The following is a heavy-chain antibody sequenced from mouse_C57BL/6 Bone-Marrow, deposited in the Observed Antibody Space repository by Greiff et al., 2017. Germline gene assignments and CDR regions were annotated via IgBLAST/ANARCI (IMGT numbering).Heavy chain of an antibody. CDR1: GFNIKDDY. V-gene: IGHV14-4*01. CDR3: TTGYYGSPGYFDV. CDR2: IDPENGDT. J-gene: IGHJ1*03. D-gene: IGHD1-1*01. Sequence: EVQLQQSGAELVRPGASVKLSCTASGFNIKDDYMHWVKQRPEQGLEWIGWIDPENGDTEYASKFQGKATITADTSSNTAYLQFSSLPSEDTAVYDCTTGYYGSPGYFDVWGTGTTVTVSS.